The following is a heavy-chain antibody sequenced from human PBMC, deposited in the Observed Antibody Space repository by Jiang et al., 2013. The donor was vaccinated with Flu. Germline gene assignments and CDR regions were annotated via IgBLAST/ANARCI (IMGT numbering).Heavy chain of an antibody. D-gene: IGHD3-10*01. CDR3: AKNRLLWFGESESPIDY. CDR2: IIPILGIA. CDR1: GGTFSSYA. V-gene: IGHV1-69*04. Sequence: GAEVKKPGSSVKVSCKASGGTFSSYAISWVRQAPGQGLEWMGRIIPILGIANYAQKFQGRVTITADKSTSTAYMELSSLRSEDTAVYYCAKNRLLWFGESESPIDYWGQGTLVTVSS. J-gene: IGHJ4*02.